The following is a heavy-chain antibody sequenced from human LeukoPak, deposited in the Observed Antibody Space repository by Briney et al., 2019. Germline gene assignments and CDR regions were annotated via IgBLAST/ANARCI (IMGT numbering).Heavy chain of an antibody. V-gene: IGHV3-23*01. D-gene: IGHD2-21*01. CDR2: ISGSGGST. J-gene: IGHJ4*02. CDR3: AKFLPTHIVVANYYFDY. Sequence: PGGSLRLSCAASGFTFSNAYMSWVRQAPGKGLEWVSAISGSGGSTYYADSVKGRFTISRDNSKNTLYLQMNSLRAEDTAVYYCAKFLPTHIVVANYYFDYWGQGTLVTVSS. CDR1: GFTFSNAY.